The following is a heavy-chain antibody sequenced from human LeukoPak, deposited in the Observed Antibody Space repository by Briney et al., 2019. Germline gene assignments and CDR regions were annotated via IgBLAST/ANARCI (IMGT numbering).Heavy chain of an antibody. J-gene: IGHJ6*02. V-gene: IGHV3-64D*09. CDR2: ISDSGGST. CDR1: GFPFSSYA. Sequence: GGSLRLSCSASGFPFSSYAMHWVRQAPGKGLEYVSAISDSGGSTYYADSVKGRFTISRDNSKNTLYLQMSSLRAEDTAVYFCASGYSFGPYGMDVWGQGTTVTVSS. D-gene: IGHD2-15*01. CDR3: ASGYSFGPYGMDV.